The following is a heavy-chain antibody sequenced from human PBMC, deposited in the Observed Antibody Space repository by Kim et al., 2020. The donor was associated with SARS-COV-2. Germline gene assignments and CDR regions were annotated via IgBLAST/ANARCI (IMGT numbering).Heavy chain of an antibody. CDR1: GFTFSSYA. D-gene: IGHD6-19*01. J-gene: IGHJ6*02. V-gene: IGHV3-23*01. CDR3: AKVLLSSVWTYYYGIDV. Sequence: GGSLRLSCAASGFTFSSYAMSWVRQAPGKGLEWVSAISGSGGSTYYADSVKGRFTISRDNSKNTLYLQMNSLRAEDTAVYYCAKVLLSSVWTYYYGIDVWGQGTTVTVSS. CDR2: ISGSGGST.